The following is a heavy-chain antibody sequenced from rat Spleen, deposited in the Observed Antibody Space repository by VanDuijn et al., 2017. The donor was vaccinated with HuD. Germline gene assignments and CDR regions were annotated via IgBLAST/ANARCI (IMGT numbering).Heavy chain of an antibody. J-gene: IGHJ4*01. CDR3: TRQGATGMDA. CDR2: ISTGGGNT. Sequence: EVQLVESGGGLVQPGRSLKLSCAASGFTFSNYDMAWVRQAPTKGLEWVASISTGGGNTYYRDSVKGRFTISRNNAKSSLYLHMDSLRSEDTATYYCTRQGATGMDAWGQGASVTVSS. V-gene: IGHV5S23*01. CDR1: GFTFSNYD.